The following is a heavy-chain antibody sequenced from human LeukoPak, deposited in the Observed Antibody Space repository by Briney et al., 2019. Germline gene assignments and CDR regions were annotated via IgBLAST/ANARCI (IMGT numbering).Heavy chain of an antibody. V-gene: IGHV4-59*08. D-gene: IGHD5-18*01. J-gene: IGHJ5*02. CDR1: GGSISSYY. CDR3: ARYSYGHRWSDP. Sequence: SETLSLTCTVSGGSISSYYWSWIRQPPGKGLEWIGYIYYSGSTKYNPSLKSRVTISVDTSKNQFSLNLSSVTAADTAVYYCARYSYGHRWSDPWGQGTLVTVSS. CDR2: IYYSGST.